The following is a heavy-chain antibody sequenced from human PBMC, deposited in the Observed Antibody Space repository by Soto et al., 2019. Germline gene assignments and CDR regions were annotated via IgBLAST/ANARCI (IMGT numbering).Heavy chain of an antibody. Sequence: EVQLVEPGGGWVQPGRSLRLSCAASGFTFDDYAMHWVRQAPRKGLERVSGISWNRGSIGYAEAVKGRFTTSRDHATNSPYLHMNSLRAEATSLYYSAKGLGGGSTRAFDYCGQGTLVTF. CDR3: AKGLGGGSTRAFDY. D-gene: IGHD1-26*01. V-gene: IGHV3-9*01. CDR2: ISWNRGSI. CDR1: GFTFDDYA. J-gene: IGHJ4*02.